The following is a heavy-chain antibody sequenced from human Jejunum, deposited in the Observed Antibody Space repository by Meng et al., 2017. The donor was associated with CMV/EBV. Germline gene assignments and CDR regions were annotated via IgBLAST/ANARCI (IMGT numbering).Heavy chain of an antibody. V-gene: IGHV4-31*02. CDR1: YY. J-gene: IGHJ6*02. CDR2: IYYSGNT. D-gene: IGHD3-10*01. CDR3: ARDRGLTMHREVAEYYYYGIDV. Sequence: YYWTWIRQHPERGLEWIGYIYYSGNTYYNPSLRSRLTISVDTSMNQFSLKLSSVSAADTAVYYCARDRGLTMHREVAEYYYYGIDVWGQGTTVTVSS.